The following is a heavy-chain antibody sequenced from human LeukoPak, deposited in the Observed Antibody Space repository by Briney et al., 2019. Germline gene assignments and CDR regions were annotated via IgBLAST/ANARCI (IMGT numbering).Heavy chain of an antibody. CDR1: GFTFSSYG. J-gene: IGHJ4*02. CDR3: AKDLRVGYCSGGSCQRNY. D-gene: IGHD2-15*01. V-gene: IGHV3-30*02. CDR2: IRYDGCNK. Sequence: PGGSLRLSCAASGFTFSSYGMHWVRQAPGKGLEWVAFIRYDGCNKYYADSVKGRFTISRDNSKNTLYLQMNSLRAEDTAVYYCAKDLRVGYCSGGSCQRNYWGQGTLVTVSS.